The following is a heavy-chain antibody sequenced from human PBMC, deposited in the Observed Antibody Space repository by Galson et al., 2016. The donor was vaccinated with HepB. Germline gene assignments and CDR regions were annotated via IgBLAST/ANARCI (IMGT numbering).Heavy chain of an antibody. D-gene: IGHD2-8*02. CDR2: IKQDGSEK. CDR3: ASWWQTPASYFDY. V-gene: IGHV3-7*01. CDR1: GFTFSGDW. Sequence: SLRLSCAASGFTFSGDWMSWVRQAPGKGLEWVANIKQDGSEKYYVDSVKGRFTISRDNAKNSLYLQMNSLRAEDTAVYYCASWWQTPASYFDYWGQGTLVTVSS. J-gene: IGHJ4*02.